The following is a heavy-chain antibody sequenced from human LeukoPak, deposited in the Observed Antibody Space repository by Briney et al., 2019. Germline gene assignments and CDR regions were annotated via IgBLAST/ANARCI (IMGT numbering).Heavy chain of an antibody. D-gene: IGHD5-18*01. CDR3: ARIAGYSSHFDY. V-gene: IGHV1-2*02. J-gene: IGHJ4*02. CDR1: GYTFTGYY. Sequence: ASVKVSCKASGYTFTGYYMHWVRQAPGQGLEWMGWINPNSGGTNYAQKFQGRVTMTRDTSISTAYMELSRLRSDDTAVYYCARIAGYSSHFDYWGQGTLVTVSS. CDR2: INPNSGGT.